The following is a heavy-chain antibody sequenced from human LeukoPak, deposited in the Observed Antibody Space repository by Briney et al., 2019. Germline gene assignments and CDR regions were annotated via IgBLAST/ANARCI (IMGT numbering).Heavy chain of an antibody. CDR3: ARRYYDILTGYYYFDY. CDR2: IYYSGST. V-gene: IGHV4-59*01. CDR1: GGSISSYY. J-gene: IGHJ4*02. D-gene: IGHD3-9*01. Sequence: SETLSLTCTVSGGSISSYYWSWIRQPPGKGLEWIGHIYYSGSTNYNPSLKSRVTISVDTSKNQFSLKLSSVTAADTAVYYCARRYYDILTGYYYFDYWGQGTLVTVPS.